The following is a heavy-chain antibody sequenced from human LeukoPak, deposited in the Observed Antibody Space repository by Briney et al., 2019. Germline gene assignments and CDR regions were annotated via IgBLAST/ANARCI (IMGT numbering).Heavy chain of an antibody. V-gene: IGHV3-23*01. D-gene: IGHD6-25*01. Sequence: GTLRLSCAASGFIFNNYALSWVRQTPGKGLEWVSAISGSGRNTYYADSVKGRFTISRDNSRSTVDLQMNSLRVEDTGIYYCARDEIPSGTWGQGTMVIVSS. J-gene: IGHJ3*01. CDR3: ARDEIPSGT. CDR1: GFIFNNYA. CDR2: ISGSGRNT.